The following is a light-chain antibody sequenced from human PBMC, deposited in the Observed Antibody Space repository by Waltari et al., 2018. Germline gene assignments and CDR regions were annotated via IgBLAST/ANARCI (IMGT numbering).Light chain of an antibody. J-gene: IGKJ4*01. CDR1: HSVDCY. Sequence: EIVLKQSPATLSLSPGERATLSCRASHSVDCYLAWYQQRPGQPPRLLIYDTSNRAPGIPARFSGSGSDTDFTLTISSLEPEDFAVYYCQQRRSWPLTFGGGTKVEIE. CDR3: QQRRSWPLT. V-gene: IGKV3-11*01. CDR2: DTS.